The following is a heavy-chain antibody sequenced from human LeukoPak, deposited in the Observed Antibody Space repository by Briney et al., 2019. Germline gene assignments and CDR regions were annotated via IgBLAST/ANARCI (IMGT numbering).Heavy chain of an antibody. Sequence: PGGSLRLSCAVSGLTLSDIWMNWVRQAPGKGLEWVGLIRSKTAGGTTDYAAPVKGRFTISRDDSKNTLYLQMNSLKTEDTAVYYCTTDSGGGWSGYYLNYYYYGMDVWGQGTTVTVSS. V-gene: IGHV3-15*07. CDR3: TTDSGGGWSGYYLNYYYYGMDV. CDR2: IRSKTAGGTT. CDR1: GLTLSDIW. J-gene: IGHJ6*02. D-gene: IGHD3-3*01.